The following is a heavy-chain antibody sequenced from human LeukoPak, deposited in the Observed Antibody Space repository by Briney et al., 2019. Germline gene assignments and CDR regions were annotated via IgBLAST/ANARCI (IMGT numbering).Heavy chain of an antibody. CDR1: GFTFSSYS. D-gene: IGHD6-13*01. CDR3: ARVRQQLGHDAFDI. J-gene: IGHJ3*02. V-gene: IGHV3-21*01. CDR2: ISSSSSYI. Sequence: GRSLRLSCAASGFTFSSYSMNWVRQAPGKGLEWVSSISSSSSYIYYADSVKGRFTISRDNAKSSLYLQMNSLRAEDRAVYYCARVRQQLGHDAFDIWGQGTMVTVSS.